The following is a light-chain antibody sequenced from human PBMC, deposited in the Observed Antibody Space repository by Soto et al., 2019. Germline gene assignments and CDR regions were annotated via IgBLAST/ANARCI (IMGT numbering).Light chain of an antibody. V-gene: IGKV1-5*03. CDR1: QSISSW. Sequence: DIQMTQSPSTLSASVGDRVTITCRASQSISSWFAWYQQRPGKAPNLLIHTASTLKSGVPSRFIGSGSGTEFNLTISILQPDDFAAYYCEHYEFNSGLTCGGGTKVEI. CDR3: EHYEFNSGLT. CDR2: TAS. J-gene: IGKJ4*01.